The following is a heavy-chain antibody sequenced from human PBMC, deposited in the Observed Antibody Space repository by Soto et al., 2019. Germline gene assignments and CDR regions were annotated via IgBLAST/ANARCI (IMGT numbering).Heavy chain of an antibody. D-gene: IGHD6-19*01. CDR3: VHSIRGWYEPFDY. CDR2: IYWGDDK. CDR1: GFSLTTSEMG. V-gene: IGHV2-5*02. J-gene: IGHJ4*02. Sequence: QITLKESGPTLVRPTQTLTLTCTFSGFSLTTSEMGVGWIRQPPGKALEWLAVIYWGDDKFHSPSLKSRLTNTKDSSENQVLLTMTNMDPVDTGTYYCVHSIRGWYEPFDYWGQGTLVTVSS.